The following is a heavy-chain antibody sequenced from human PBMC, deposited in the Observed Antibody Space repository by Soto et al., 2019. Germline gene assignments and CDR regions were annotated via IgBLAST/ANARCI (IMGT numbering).Heavy chain of an antibody. J-gene: IGHJ5*02. CDR3: VRDYMARGMESNWFDP. D-gene: IGHD3-10*01. Sequence: EVQLVESGGGLVQPGGSLRLSCAASGFIFSSYWMHWVRQAPGKGLVWVSRIKSDGSSTTYADSVKGRFTISRDNARNTLYLQMNSLRAEDTAVYYCVRDYMARGMESNWFDPWGQGTLVTVSS. CDR1: GFIFSSYW. V-gene: IGHV3-74*01. CDR2: IKSDGSST.